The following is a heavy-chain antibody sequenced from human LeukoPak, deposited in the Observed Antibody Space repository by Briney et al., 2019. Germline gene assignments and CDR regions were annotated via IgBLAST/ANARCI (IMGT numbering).Heavy chain of an antibody. V-gene: IGHV1-2*02. D-gene: IGHD3-3*02. J-gene: IGHJ4*02. CDR2: INPKSGDT. Sequence: ASVKVSCKASGYTFSDCYIHWVRQAPGEGVEYVGWINPKSGDTYYPQRFQGRVTMTRDASMSTAYMELSSLRADDTDVYFCARVRLADERAWAYWVQGTLLTASS. CDR1: GYTFSDCY. CDR3: ARVRLADERAWAY.